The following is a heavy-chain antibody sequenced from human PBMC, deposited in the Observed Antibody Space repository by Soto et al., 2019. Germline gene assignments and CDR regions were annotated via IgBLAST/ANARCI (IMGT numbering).Heavy chain of an antibody. CDR2: IIPIFGTA. Sequence: ASVKVSCKASGGTFSSYAISWVRQAPGQGLEWTGGIIPIFGTANYAQKFQGRVAITADESTSTAYMELSSLRSEDTAVYYCGIQLWSDYYYYGMDVWGQGTTVTVSS. D-gene: IGHD5-18*01. CDR3: GIQLWSDYYYYGMDV. J-gene: IGHJ6*02. CDR1: GGTFSSYA. V-gene: IGHV1-69*13.